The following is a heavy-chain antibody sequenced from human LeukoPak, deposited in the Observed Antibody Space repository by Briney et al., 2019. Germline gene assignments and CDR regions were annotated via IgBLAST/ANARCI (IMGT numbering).Heavy chain of an antibody. Sequence: GGSLRLSCAASGFTFSSYGMHWVRQAPGKGLEWVAFIRYDGSNKYYADSVKGRFTISRDNSKNTLYLQMNSLRAEDTAVYYCARGSRFGVVERDAFDIWGQGTMVTVSS. V-gene: IGHV3-30*02. J-gene: IGHJ3*02. CDR1: GFTFSSYG. CDR3: ARGSRFGVVERDAFDI. D-gene: IGHD3-3*01. CDR2: IRYDGSNK.